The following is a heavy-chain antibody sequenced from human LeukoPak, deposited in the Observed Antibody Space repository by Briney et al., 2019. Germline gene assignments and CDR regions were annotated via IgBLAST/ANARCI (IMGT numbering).Heavy chain of an antibody. V-gene: IGHV4-38-2*01. CDR1: GFTLSSYA. Sequence: GSLRLSCAASGFTLSSYAMSWIRQPPGKGLEWIGSISHGATTYYKPSLKSRLTISIDVSKNHFSLELTSVTATDTAVYYCARGVYGSQDYWGQGTLVTVSS. D-gene: IGHD1-26*01. CDR2: ISHGATT. J-gene: IGHJ4*02. CDR3: ARGVYGSQDY.